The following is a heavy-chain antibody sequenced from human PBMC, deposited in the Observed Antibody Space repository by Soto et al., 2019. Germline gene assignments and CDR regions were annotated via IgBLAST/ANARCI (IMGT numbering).Heavy chain of an antibody. D-gene: IGHD2-2*01. CDR2: ISGSGGNT. CDR1: GFTFSSYA. Sequence: PGGSLRLSCAASGFTFSSYAMSWVRQAPGKGLEWVSAISGSGGNTGYAQKFQGRVTMTSNTSISTAYMDLSSLTSEDTAVYYCVRGPSTDYWGQGTLVTVSS. J-gene: IGHJ4*02. CDR3: VRGPSTDY. V-gene: IGHV3-23*01.